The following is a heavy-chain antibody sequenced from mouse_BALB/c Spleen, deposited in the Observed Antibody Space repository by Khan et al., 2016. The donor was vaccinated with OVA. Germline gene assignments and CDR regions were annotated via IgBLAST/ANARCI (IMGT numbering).Heavy chain of an antibody. CDR2: ISSGSATI. V-gene: IGHV5-17*02. D-gene: IGHD2-4*01. CDR1: VFTFSNFG. CDR3: ARSKITTWYFDV. J-gene: IGHJ1*01. Sequence: EVELVESGGGLVQPGGSRKLSCAASVFTFSNFGMHWVRQAPEKGLEWVAYISSGSATIYYADTVKGRFTISRDNPKNTLLLQMTSLRSEDTAMYYCARSKITTWYFDVWGAGTTVTVSS.